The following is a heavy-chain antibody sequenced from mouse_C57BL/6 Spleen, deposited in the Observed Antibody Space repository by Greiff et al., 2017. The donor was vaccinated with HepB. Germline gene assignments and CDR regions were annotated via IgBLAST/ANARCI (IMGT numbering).Heavy chain of an antibody. Sequence: QVQLQQPGAELVKPGASVKLSCKASGYTFTSYWMQWVKQRPGQGLEWIGEIDPSDSYTNYNQKFKGKATLTVDTSSSTAYMQLSSLTSEDSAVYYCARSGDSSGSGFAYWGQGTLVTASA. V-gene: IGHV1-50*01. CDR3: ARSGDSSGSGFAY. CDR2: IDPSDSYT. D-gene: IGHD3-2*02. J-gene: IGHJ3*01. CDR1: GYTFTSYW.